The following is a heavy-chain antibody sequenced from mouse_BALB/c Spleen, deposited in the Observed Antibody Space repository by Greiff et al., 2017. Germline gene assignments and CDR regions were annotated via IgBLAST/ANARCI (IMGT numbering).Heavy chain of an antibody. Sequence: LVKTGASVKISCKASGYSFTGYYMHWVKQSHGKSLEWIGYISCYNGATSYNQKFKGKATFTVDTSSSTAYMQFNSLTSEDSAVYYCARSEGYYAWFAYWGQGTLVTVSA. V-gene: IGHV1S34*01. CDR3: ARSEGYYAWFAY. J-gene: IGHJ3*01. D-gene: IGHD2-3*01. CDR1: GYSFTGYY. CDR2: ISCYNGAT.